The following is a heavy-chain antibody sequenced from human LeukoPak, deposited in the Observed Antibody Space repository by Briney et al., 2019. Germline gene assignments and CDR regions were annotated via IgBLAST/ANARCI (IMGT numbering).Heavy chain of an antibody. V-gene: IGHV3-64*04. J-gene: IGHJ4*02. CDR2: ISDSGGST. CDR1: GFPFSSYA. D-gene: IGHD1-26*01. Sequence: GGSLRLSCSASGFPFSSYAMHWVRQAPGKGLEYVSAISDSGGSTYYADSVKGRFTISRDNSKNTLYLQMNSLRAEDTAVYYCARDESIAGPTTADYWGQGTLVSVSS. CDR3: ARDESIAGPTTADY.